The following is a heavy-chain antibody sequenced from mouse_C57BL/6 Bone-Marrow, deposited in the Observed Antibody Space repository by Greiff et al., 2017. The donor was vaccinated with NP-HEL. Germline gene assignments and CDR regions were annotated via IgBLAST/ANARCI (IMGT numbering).Heavy chain of an antibody. CDR3: ARATCYDNAGTMDY. Sequence: VQLQQSGPELVKPGASVKISCKASGYTFTDYYMNWVKQSHGKSLEWIGDINPNNGGTSYNQKFKGKATLTVDKSSSTAYMELRSLTSEDSAVYYCARATCYDNAGTMDYWGQGTAVTVSS. D-gene: IGHD2-10*01. CDR2: INPNNGGT. J-gene: IGHJ4*01. CDR1: GYTFTDYY. V-gene: IGHV1-26*01.